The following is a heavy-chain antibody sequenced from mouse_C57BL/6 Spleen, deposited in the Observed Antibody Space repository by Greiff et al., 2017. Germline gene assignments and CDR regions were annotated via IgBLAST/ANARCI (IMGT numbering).Heavy chain of an antibody. CDR3: ARDLGVVEGY. CDR1: GYSITSGYY. J-gene: IGHJ2*01. CDR2: ISYDGSN. Sequence: EVKLVESGPGLVKPSQSLSLTCSVTGYSITSGYYWNWIRQFPGNKLEWMGYISYDGSNNYNPSLKNRISITRDTSKNQFFLKLNSVTTEDTATYYCARDLGVVEGYWGQGTTLTVSS. D-gene: IGHD1-1*01. V-gene: IGHV3-6*01.